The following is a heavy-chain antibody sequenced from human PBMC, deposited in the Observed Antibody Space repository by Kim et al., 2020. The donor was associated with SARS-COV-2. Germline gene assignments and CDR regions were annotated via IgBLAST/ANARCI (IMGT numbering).Heavy chain of an antibody. J-gene: IGHJ4*02. Sequence: GGSLRLSCATSGFNFGDYAMHWVRQAPGKGLDWVSGITWNSGIIGYADSVKGRFTISRDNAKNALYLQMNSLRAEDTALYYCAKSGCSGANCYVNCWGQGTLVTVSS. CDR2: ITWNSGII. V-gene: IGHV3-9*01. D-gene: IGHD2-15*01. CDR1: GFNFGDYA. CDR3: AKSGCSGANCYVNC.